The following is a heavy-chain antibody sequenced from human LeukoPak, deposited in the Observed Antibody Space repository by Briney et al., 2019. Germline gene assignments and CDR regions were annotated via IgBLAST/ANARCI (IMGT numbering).Heavy chain of an antibody. D-gene: IGHD1-26*01. V-gene: IGHV3-23*01. CDR3: AKDEWSGGYWYAFDI. CDR2: ISGSGGST. Sequence: SGGSLRLSCAASGFTFSSYAMSWVRQAPGKGLEWVSAISGSGGSTYYADSVKGRFTISRDNSKNTLYLQMNSLRAEDTAVYYCAKDEWSGGYWYAFDIWGQGTMVTVSS. CDR1: GFTFSSYA. J-gene: IGHJ3*02.